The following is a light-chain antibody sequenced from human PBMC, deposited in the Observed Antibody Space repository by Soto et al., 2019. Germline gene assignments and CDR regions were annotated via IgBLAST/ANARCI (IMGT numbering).Light chain of an antibody. J-gene: IGKJ4*01. CDR3: QQYNNWPRAT. Sequence: EIVLTQSPGTLSLSPGERATLYCKASQRISSNLAWYQQKPGQPPRLLIYGASTRATGISARFSGGGSGTEFNLTISSLQSEDFGIYYCQQYNNWPRATFGGGTKVDIK. CDR2: GAS. V-gene: IGKV3-15*01. CDR1: QRISSN.